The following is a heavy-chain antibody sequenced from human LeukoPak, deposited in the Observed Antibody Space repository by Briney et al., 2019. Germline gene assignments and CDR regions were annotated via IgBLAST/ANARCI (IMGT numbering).Heavy chain of an antibody. D-gene: IGHD4-17*01. CDR3: AKSLDDYGDYVLDY. Sequence: SGGSLRLSCAASGYTFSSYAMSWVRQAPGKGLEWVSAISGSGGSTYYADSVKGRFTISRDNSKNTLYLQMNSLRAEDTAVYYCAKSLDDYGDYVLDYWGQGTLVTVSS. V-gene: IGHV3-23*01. J-gene: IGHJ4*02. CDR1: GYTFSSYA. CDR2: ISGSGGST.